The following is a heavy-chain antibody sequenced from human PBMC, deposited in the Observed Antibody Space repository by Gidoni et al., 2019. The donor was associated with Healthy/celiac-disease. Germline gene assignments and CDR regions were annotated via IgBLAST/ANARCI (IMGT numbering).Heavy chain of an antibody. CDR1: GSPLVGIT. D-gene: IGHD6-13*01. CDR3: AKDTRPEKIAAAGTLNC. Sequence: EVQLVESGGGLVQHGSSLRLPCAAAGSPLVGITLHWVRQAPGKGRECVSGSSWDSVSIGYAYSVKGRFTISRDNAKNSLYLQMTSLRAEDTALYYGAKDTRPEKIAAAGTLNCWGQGTLVTVSS. CDR2: SSWDSVSI. V-gene: IGHV3-9*01. J-gene: IGHJ4*02.